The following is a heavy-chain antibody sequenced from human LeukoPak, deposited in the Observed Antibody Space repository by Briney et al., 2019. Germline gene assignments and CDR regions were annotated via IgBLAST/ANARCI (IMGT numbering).Heavy chain of an antibody. D-gene: IGHD3-22*01. J-gene: IGHJ6*02. V-gene: IGHV5-51*01. CDR2: IYPGDSDT. Sequence: GESLKISFKGSGYSFTSYWIGWVRQMPGKGLEWMGIIYPGDSDTRYSPSFQGQVTISADKSISTAYLQWSSLKASGTAMYYCARQGSGYHNPPLGYYYYYYGMNVWGHGTTVTVSS. CDR3: ARQGSGYHNPPLGYYYYYYGMNV. CDR1: GYSFTSYW.